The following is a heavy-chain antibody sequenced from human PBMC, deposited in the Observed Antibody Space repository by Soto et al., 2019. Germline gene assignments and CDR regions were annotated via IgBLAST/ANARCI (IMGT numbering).Heavy chain of an antibody. CDR2: IIPILGIA. V-gene: IGHV1-69*02. CDR3: ARVSGDYYDDSNRPYNAFDK. D-gene: IGHD3-22*01. J-gene: IGHJ3*02. CDR1: GGTFSSYT. Sequence: SVKVSCKASGGTFSSYTISWVRQAPGQGLEWMGRIIPILGIANYAQKFQGRVTITADTSTSTVYMELSSLRPEDTAVYYCARVSGDYYDDSNRPYNAFDKVGQGTLVTVSS.